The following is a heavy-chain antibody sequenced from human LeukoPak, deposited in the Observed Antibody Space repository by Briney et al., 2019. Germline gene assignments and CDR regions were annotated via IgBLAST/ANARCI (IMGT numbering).Heavy chain of an antibody. CDR3: ARRGSWGFFDY. V-gene: IGHV4-59*08. J-gene: IGHJ4*02. D-gene: IGHD1-26*01. CDR2: IFYSGST. Sequence: SETLSLTCTVSGGSFRSNYWSWIRQPPGKGLEWIGYIFYSGSTNYNPSRKSRVTISLDTSKTQCSLKLSSVTAADTAIYYCARRGSWGFFDYWGQGTLVTVSS. CDR1: GGSFRSNY.